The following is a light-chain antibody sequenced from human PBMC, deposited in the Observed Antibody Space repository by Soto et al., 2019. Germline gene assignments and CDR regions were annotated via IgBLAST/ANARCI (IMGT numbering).Light chain of an antibody. CDR2: AAS. J-gene: IGKJ3*01. V-gene: IGKV3-20*01. CDR1: QTLSTNS. Sequence: EIVLTQSPGPLSLSPGERATLSCRASQTLSTNSLAWYQQRLGQTPRLLIYAASTRDTDIPDRFNGSGSGTDFALTIIRLEPEDFALYYCQQYDASPLTFGPGTKVDVK. CDR3: QQYDASPLT.